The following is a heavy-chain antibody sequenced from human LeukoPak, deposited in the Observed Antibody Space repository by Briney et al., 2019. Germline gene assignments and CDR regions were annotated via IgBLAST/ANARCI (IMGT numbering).Heavy chain of an antibody. V-gene: IGHV1-2*02. J-gene: IGHJ5*02. Sequence: GASVRVSCKASGYTFTGYYMHWVRQAPGQGLEWMGWINPKSGDTNYAQKFQGRVTMTRDTSISTAYMELSSLRPDDTAVYYCVRTYDENPLGWFDPWGQGTLVTVSS. CDR1: GYTFTGYY. D-gene: IGHD5-12*01. CDR3: VRTYDENPLGWFDP. CDR2: INPKSGDT.